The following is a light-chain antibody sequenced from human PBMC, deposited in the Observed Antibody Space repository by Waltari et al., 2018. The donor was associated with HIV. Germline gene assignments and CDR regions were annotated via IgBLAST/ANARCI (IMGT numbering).Light chain of an antibody. CDR3: QHYQKKPPMYT. V-gene: IGKV3-15*01. Sequence: EIVLTQSPATLSVSPGDTATLSCRASQSIDRDLAWYHQRPGQAPRLLIFYVHTRVTGVPARFSGSGFGTEFTLSISSLQSEDAGVYYCQHYQKKPPMYTFGQGTRLEIK. CDR2: YVH. J-gene: IGKJ2*01. CDR1: QSIDRD.